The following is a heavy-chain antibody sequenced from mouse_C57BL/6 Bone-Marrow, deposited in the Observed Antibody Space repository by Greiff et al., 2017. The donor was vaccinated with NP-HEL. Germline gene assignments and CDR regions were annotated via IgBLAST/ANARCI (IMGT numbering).Heavy chain of an antibody. CDR1: GYTFTSYW. Sequence: QVQLQQSGADLVKPGASVKLSCKASGYTFTSYWMHWVKQRPGRGLEWIGRIDPNSGGTKFNEKFKTKATLTADKPSSTAYMQLRSLTSEDSAVYSWVRYYSSSRDCYFDVSGTGTTVPVSS. J-gene: IGHJ1*03. CDR3: VRYYSSSRDCYFDV. CDR2: IDPNSGGT. D-gene: IGHD1-1*01. V-gene: IGHV1-72*01.